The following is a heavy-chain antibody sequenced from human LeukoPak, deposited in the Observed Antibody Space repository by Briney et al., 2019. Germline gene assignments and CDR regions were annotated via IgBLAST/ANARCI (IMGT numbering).Heavy chain of an antibody. CDR2: ISYDGSNK. CDR1: GFTFSSYG. CDR3: AKVLYNYYYDSSGYYGDAFDI. D-gene: IGHD3-22*01. V-gene: IGHV3-30*18. J-gene: IGHJ3*02. Sequence: GGSLRLSCAASGFTFSSYGMHWVRQAPGKGLEWVAVISYDGSNKYYADSVKGRFTISRDNSKNMLYLQMNSLRAEDTAVYYCAKVLYNYYYDSSGYYGDAFDIWGQGTMVTVSS.